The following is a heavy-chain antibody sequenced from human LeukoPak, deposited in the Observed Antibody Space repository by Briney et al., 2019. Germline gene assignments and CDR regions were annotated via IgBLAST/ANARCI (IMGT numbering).Heavy chain of an antibody. CDR3: GRAHFSSTSCYSCLGYLDL. CDR2: ISSSSSYI. Sequence: GGSLRLSCAASRFTYSHYSMNWVRQAPGKGLEWLSSISSSSSYIYYADSVKGRFTISRDNAKNPLYLQMNSLRAEETAVYYCGRAHFSSTSCYSCLGYLDLWGRGTPVTVSS. D-gene: IGHD2-2*02. V-gene: IGHV3-21*01. J-gene: IGHJ2*01. CDR1: RFTYSHYS.